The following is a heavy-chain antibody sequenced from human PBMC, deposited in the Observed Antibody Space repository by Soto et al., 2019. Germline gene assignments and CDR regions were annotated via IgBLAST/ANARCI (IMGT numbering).Heavy chain of an antibody. CDR1: GFTFSSYA. CDR2: ISGSGGST. V-gene: IGHV3-23*01. D-gene: IGHD2-8*01. J-gene: IGHJ4*02. Sequence: GGSLRLSCAASGFTFSSYAMSWVRQAPGKGLEWVSAISGSGGSTYYADSVKGRFTISRDNSKNTLYLQMNSLRAEDTAVYYCARGPRDIVLMVYGSVDYWGQGTLVTVSS. CDR3: ARGPRDIVLMVYGSVDY.